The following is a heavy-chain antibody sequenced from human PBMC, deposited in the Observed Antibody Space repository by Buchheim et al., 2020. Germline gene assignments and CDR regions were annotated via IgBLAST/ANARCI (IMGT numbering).Heavy chain of an antibody. CDR2: IKPDGSEK. Sequence: EVQLVESGGGLVQPGGSLKLSCAASGFTFSTYWMSWVRQAPGKGLKWLANIKPDGSEKYYVDSVKGRFTISRDNAKNSLYLQMNSLRIEETAVYYCARVSDHYDSSGLDYWGQGTL. V-gene: IGHV3-7*01. D-gene: IGHD3-22*01. CDR3: ARVSDHYDSSGLDY. CDR1: GFTFSTYW. J-gene: IGHJ4*02.